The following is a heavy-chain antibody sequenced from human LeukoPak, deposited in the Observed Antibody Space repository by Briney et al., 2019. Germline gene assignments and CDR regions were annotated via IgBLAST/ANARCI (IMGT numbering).Heavy chain of an antibody. Sequence: ASVKVSCKASGFTFTSSAGQWVRQARGQRLEWIGWIVVGSGNTNYAQKFQERVTITRDMSTSTAYMELSSLRSEDTAVYYCAGSAIAVAGQYYYGMDVWGKGTTVTVSS. V-gene: IGHV1-58*01. CDR1: GFTFTSSA. CDR2: IVVGSGNT. J-gene: IGHJ6*04. D-gene: IGHD6-19*01. CDR3: AGSAIAVAGQYYYGMDV.